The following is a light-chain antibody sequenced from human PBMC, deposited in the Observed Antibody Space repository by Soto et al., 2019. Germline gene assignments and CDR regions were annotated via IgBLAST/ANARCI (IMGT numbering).Light chain of an antibody. CDR3: QQYNSYSLT. Sequence: DIQLTQVPSFLSASAGDRVTITCRASQVISSYLSWYQQKPGRAPKLLIYDASSLESGVPSRFSGSGSGTEFTLTISSLQPDDFATYYCQQYNSYSLTFGQGTRLEIK. CDR1: QVISSY. J-gene: IGKJ5*01. V-gene: IGKV1-5*01. CDR2: DAS.